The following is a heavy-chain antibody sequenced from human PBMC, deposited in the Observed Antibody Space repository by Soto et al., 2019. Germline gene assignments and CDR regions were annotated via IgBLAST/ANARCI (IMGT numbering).Heavy chain of an antibody. CDR3: AVAEFHSYYGMDV. V-gene: IGHV4-59*08. CDR2: IYYSGST. J-gene: IGHJ6*02. D-gene: IGHD2-15*01. CDR1: GGSISSYY. Sequence: PSETLSLTCTVSGGSISSYYWSWIRQPPGKGLEWIGYIYYSGSTNYNPSLKSRVTISVDTSKNQFSLKLSSVTAADTAVYYCAVAEFHSYYGMDVWGQGTTVTVSS.